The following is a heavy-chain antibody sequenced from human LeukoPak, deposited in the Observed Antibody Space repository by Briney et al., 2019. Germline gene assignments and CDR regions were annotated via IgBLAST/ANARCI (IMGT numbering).Heavy chain of an antibody. CDR2: ISAYNGNT. CDR3: ARGALYSSSSGVDY. CDR1: GYTFTSYG. D-gene: IGHD6-6*01. J-gene: IGHJ4*02. V-gene: IGHV1-18*01. Sequence: ASVTVSCKASGYTFTSYGISWVRQAPGQGLEWMGWISAYNGNTNYAQKLQGRVTMTTDTSTSTAYMELRSLRSDDTAVYYCARGALYSSSSGVDYWGQGTLVTVSS.